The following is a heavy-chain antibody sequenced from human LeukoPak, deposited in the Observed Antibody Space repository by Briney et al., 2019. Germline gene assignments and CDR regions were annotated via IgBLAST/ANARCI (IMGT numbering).Heavy chain of an antibody. CDR3: ASTPASIVLMVYATDDY. D-gene: IGHD2-8*01. Sequence: SETLSLTCAVYGGSFSGYYWSWIRQPPGKGLEWIGEINHSGSTNYNPSLKSRVTISVDTSKNQFSLKLSSVTAADTAVYYCASTPASIVLMVYATDDYWGQGTLVTVSS. J-gene: IGHJ4*02. V-gene: IGHV4-34*01. CDR1: GGSFSGYY. CDR2: INHSGST.